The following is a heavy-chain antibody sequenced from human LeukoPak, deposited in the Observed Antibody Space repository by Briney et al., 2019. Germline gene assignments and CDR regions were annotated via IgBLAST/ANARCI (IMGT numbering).Heavy chain of an antibody. D-gene: IGHD3-10*01. Sequence: ASVKASCKASGYTFTSYGISWVRQAPGQGLEWMGWISAYNGNTNYAQKLQGRVTMTTDTSTSTAYMELRSLRSDDTAVYYCARDSPYGELSDYYYYYMDVWGKGTTVTVSS. J-gene: IGHJ6*03. CDR2: ISAYNGNT. V-gene: IGHV1-18*01. CDR1: GYTFTSYG. CDR3: ARDSPYGELSDYYYYYMDV.